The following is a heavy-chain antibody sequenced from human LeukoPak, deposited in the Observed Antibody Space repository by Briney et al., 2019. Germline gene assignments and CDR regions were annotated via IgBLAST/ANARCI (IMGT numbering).Heavy chain of an antibody. CDR1: GYSFILYG. D-gene: IGHD4-11*01. V-gene: IGHV1-18*01. CDR3: AADTLQVGS. J-gene: IGHJ4*02. CDR2: ISTSTGNT. Sequence: ASVKVSCKTSGYSFILYGISWVRQAPGQGPEWMGWISTSTGNTNYAQKFQERVTITRDMSTSTAYMELSSLRSEDTAVYYCAADTLQVGSWGQGTLVTVSS.